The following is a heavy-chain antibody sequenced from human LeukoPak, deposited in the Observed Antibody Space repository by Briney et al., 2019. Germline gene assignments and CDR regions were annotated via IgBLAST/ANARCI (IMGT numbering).Heavy chain of an antibody. V-gene: IGHV3-66*01. CDR2: IYSGGSTI. Sequence: GGSLRLSCAASGFTVSSNYMSWVRQAPGKGLEWVSVIYSGGSTIYYADSVKGRFTISRGNAKNSLYLQMNSLRAEDTAVYYCARGYYDSSGYLYDYWGQGTLVTVSS. J-gene: IGHJ4*02. CDR3: ARGYYDSSGYLYDY. D-gene: IGHD3-22*01. CDR1: GFTVSSNY.